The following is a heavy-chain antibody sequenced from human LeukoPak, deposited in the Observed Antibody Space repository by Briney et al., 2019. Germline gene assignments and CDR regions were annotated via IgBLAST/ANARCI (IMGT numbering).Heavy chain of an antibody. CDR2: INPNSGGT. CDR1: GYTFTGYY. D-gene: IGHD3-16*02. V-gene: IGHV1-2*02. CDR3: ARAVRGELGELSLISYYFDY. Sequence: ASVKVSCKASGYTFTGYYMHWVRQAPGQGLEWKGWINPNSGGTNYAQKFQGRVTMTSDTSISTAYMELSRLRSDDTAVYYCARAVRGELGELSLISYYFDYWGQGTLVTVSS. J-gene: IGHJ4*02.